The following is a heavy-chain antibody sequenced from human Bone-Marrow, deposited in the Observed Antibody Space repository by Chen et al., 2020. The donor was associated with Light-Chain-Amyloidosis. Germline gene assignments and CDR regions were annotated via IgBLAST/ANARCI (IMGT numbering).Heavy chain of an antibody. CDR2: IYPDDSDA. D-gene: IGHD5-12*01. J-gene: IGHJ4*02. CDR3: ARRRDGYNFDY. Sequence: EVQLEQSGPEVKKPGESLKISCKGSGYTFPNYRIGWVRQMPGKGLEWMGVIYPDDSDARDSPSLEGQVTISADKSITTAYLQWRSLKASDTAMYYCARRRDGYNFDYWGQGTLVTVSS. CDR1: GYTFPNYR. V-gene: IGHV5-51*01.